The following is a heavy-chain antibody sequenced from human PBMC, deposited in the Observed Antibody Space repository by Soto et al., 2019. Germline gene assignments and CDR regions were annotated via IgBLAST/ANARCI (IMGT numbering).Heavy chain of an antibody. D-gene: IGHD6-6*01. J-gene: IGHJ6*02. CDR3: ARDAAARYYYGMDV. CDR2: INAGNGNT. V-gene: IGHV1-3*05. CDR1: GYTFTSYA. Sequence: QVQLVQSGAEEKKPGASVKVSCKASGYTFTSYAMHWVPQAPGQRLEWMGWINAGNGNTKYSQKFQGRVTITRDTSASTAYMELSSLISEDTAVYYCARDAAARYYYGMDVWGQGTTVTVSS.